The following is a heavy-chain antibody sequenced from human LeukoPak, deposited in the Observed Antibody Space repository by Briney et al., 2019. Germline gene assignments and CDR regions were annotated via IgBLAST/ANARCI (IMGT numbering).Heavy chain of an antibody. CDR2: ISGSGGST. Sequence: GGSLRLSCAASGFTFSSYAMSWVRQAPGKGLEWVSAISGSGGSTYYADSVKGRFTISRDNSKNTLYLQMNSLRAEDTAVYYCAKDRFLEWFLLDPPFDYWGQGTLVTVSS. CDR3: AKDRFLEWFLLDPPFDY. D-gene: IGHD3-3*01. V-gene: IGHV3-23*01. CDR1: GFTFSSYA. J-gene: IGHJ4*02.